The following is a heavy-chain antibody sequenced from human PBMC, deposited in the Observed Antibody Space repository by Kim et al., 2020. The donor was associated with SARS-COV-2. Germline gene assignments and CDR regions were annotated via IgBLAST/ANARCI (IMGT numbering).Heavy chain of an antibody. Sequence: GGSLRLSCVASGFTFTAYAMNWVRQAPGKGLEWVSGISGGGGSTFYADSVKGRFTISRDSSKNTLYLQMNSLRVEDTAVYYCAKEVRVTTQTTGGDFFASSGQGTLVTVSS. V-gene: IGHV3-23*01. CDR3: AKEVRVTTQTTGGDFFAS. J-gene: IGHJ5*02. CDR1: GFTFTAYA. CDR2: ISGGGGST. D-gene: IGHD4-17*01.